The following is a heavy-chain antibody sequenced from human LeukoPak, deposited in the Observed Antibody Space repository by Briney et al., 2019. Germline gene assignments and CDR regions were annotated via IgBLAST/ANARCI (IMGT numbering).Heavy chain of an antibody. Sequence: GGSLRLSCAASGFTFSSYEMNWVRQAPGKGLEWVSYISSSGSTIYYADSVKGRFTISRDNAKNSLYLQMNSLRAEDTAVYYCARTIGPGYGVVPAAMPEVDYWGQGTLVTASS. CDR2: ISSSGSTI. D-gene: IGHD2-2*01. CDR1: GFTFSSYE. V-gene: IGHV3-48*03. CDR3: ARTIGPGYGVVPAAMPEVDY. J-gene: IGHJ4*02.